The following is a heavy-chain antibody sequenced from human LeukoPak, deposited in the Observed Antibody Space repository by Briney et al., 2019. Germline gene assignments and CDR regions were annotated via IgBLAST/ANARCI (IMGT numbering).Heavy chain of an antibody. CDR1: GFTFSSYA. J-gene: IGHJ4*02. Sequence: GGSLRLSCAASGFTFSSYAMSWVRQAPGKGLEWVSAISAGGGSTYYADSVKGRFTISRDNSKNTLYLQMNSLRAEDTAVYYCAKDHGTLIVVVSYYFDYWGQGTLVTVSS. CDR3: AKDHGTLIVVVSYYFDY. D-gene: IGHD3-22*01. CDR2: ISAGGGST. V-gene: IGHV3-23*01.